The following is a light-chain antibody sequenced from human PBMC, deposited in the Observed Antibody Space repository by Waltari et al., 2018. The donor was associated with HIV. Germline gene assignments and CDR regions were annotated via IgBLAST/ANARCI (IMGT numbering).Light chain of an antibody. CDR1: QSVSSTY. J-gene: IGKJ1*01. CDR2: GAS. Sequence: EIVLTQSPGTLSLSPGDSATLPCRASQSVSSTYLAWYQQKPGQAPRLLIYGASSRATGIPDRFSGSGSGTDFTLTVSRLEPEDFAVYYCQQYGSSPQTFGQGTKVEIK. V-gene: IGKV3-20*01. CDR3: QQYGSSPQT.